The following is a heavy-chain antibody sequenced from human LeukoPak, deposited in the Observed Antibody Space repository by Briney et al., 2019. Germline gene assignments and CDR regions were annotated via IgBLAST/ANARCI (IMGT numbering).Heavy chain of an antibody. D-gene: IGHD1-26*01. Sequence: ASVKVSCKASGYTFTGYYMHWVRQAPGQGLEWMGWINPNSGGTNYAQKFQGRVTMTRDTSISTAYMELSGLRSDDTAVYYCAKAGLVGATYYMDVWGKGTTVTVSS. CDR3: AKAGLVGATYYMDV. J-gene: IGHJ6*03. V-gene: IGHV1-2*02. CDR1: GYTFTGYY. CDR2: INPNSGGT.